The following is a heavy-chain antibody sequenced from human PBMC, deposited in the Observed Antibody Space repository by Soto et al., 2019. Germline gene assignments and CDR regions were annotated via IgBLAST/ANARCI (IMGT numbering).Heavy chain of an antibody. D-gene: IGHD6-19*01. CDR3: ARDPLAAVAGNGDWFDP. Sequence: GGSLRLSCAASGFAFSSYAMHWVRQAPGKGLEWVAVISYDGTNKYYADFVKGRFTISRDNAKNSLYLQMNSLRAEDTAVYYCARDPLAAVAGNGDWFDPWGQGTLVTVSS. CDR2: ISYDGTNK. J-gene: IGHJ5*02. CDR1: GFAFSSYA. V-gene: IGHV3-30-3*01.